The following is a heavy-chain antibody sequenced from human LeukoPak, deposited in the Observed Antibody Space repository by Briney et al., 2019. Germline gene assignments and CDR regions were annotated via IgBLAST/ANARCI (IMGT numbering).Heavy chain of an antibody. Sequence: GRSLRLSCAASGFTFSGSAMHWVRQASGKGLEWVGRIRSKANSYATAYAASVKGRFTISRDDSKNTAYLQMNSLKTEDTAVYYCTRLISSAGWGQGTLVTVSS. CDR3: TRLISSAG. CDR1: GFTFSGSA. CDR2: IRSKANSYAT. V-gene: IGHV3-73*01. D-gene: IGHD3-10*01. J-gene: IGHJ4*02.